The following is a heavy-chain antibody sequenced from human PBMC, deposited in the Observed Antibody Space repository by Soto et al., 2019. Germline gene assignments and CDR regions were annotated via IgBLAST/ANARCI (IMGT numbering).Heavy chain of an antibody. CDR3: ARQRGAGFDAFDI. Sequence: QVQLQESGPGLVKPSQTLSLTCTVSGGSISSGDYYWSWIRQPPGKGLEWIGYIYYSGSTYYNPSLKSRVTISVDTSKNQCSLKLSSVTAADTAVYYCARQRGAGFDAFDIWGQGTMVTVSS. CDR1: GGSISSGDYY. J-gene: IGHJ3*02. D-gene: IGHD3-10*01. V-gene: IGHV4-30-4*01. CDR2: IYYSGST.